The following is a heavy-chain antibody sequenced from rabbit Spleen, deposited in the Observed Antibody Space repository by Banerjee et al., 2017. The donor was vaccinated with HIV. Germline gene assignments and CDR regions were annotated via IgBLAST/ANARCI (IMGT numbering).Heavy chain of an antibody. CDR2: IDPIFTTT. CDR3: VRDQARMLDL. V-gene: IGHV1S47*01. Sequence: EESGGGLVQPEGSLTLTCKASGFDFSHYGVSWVRQAPGKGLEWIGYIDPIFTTTHYATWVNGRFTISRDIDQNTLYLQLNSLTAADTATYFCVRDQARMLDLWGQGTLVTVS. D-gene: IGHD6-1*01. CDR1: GFDFSHYG. J-gene: IGHJ4*01.